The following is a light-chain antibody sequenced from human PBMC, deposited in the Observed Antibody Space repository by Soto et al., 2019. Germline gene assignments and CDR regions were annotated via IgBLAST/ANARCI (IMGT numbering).Light chain of an antibody. CDR2: DVS. CDR1: SSDVGGYNY. V-gene: IGLV2-14*01. CDR3: SSYTTSSTLV. J-gene: IGLJ1*01. Sequence: QSALTQPRSVSGSPGQSVTISCTGTSSDVGGYNYVSWYQQHPGKAPKLMIYDVSIRPSGASNRFSGSKSGNTASLTISGLQAEDEADYYCSSYTTSSTLVFGTGTKLTVL.